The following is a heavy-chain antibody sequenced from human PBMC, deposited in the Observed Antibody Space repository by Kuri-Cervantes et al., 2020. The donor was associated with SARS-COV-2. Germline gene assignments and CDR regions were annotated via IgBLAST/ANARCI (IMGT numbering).Heavy chain of an antibody. CDR2: FDPEDGET. CDR1: GYTLTELS. Sequence: ASVKVSCKVSGYTLTELSMHWVRQAPGKGLEWMGGFDPEDGETIYAQKFQGRVTMTEDTSTDKAYMELSSPRSEDTAVYYCATARFQWELLPLSSWGQGTLVTVSS. J-gene: IGHJ5*02. CDR3: ATARFQWELLPLSS. V-gene: IGHV1-24*01. D-gene: IGHD1-26*01.